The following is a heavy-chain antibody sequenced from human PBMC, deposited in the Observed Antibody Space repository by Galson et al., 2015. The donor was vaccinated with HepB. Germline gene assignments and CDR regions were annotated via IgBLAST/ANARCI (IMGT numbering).Heavy chain of an antibody. D-gene: IGHD3-10*01. CDR2: ISASGSNT. Sequence: SLRLSCAGSGFSFNIYGMSWVRQAPGQGLEWISTISASGSNTHYADSVRGRFTISRDHSRDTLFLQLNSLRAEDTGIYYCTKDGPSVIMETAVFDDWGQGTLVIVSP. CDR1: GFSFNIYG. J-gene: IGHJ4*02. CDR3: TKDGPSVIMETAVFDD. V-gene: IGHV3-23*01.